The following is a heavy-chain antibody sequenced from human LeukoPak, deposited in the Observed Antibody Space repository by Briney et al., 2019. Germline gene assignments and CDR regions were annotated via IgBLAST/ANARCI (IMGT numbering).Heavy chain of an antibody. CDR1: GYSFITYW. CDR3: ARTGSPYYYYMDV. Sequence: GESLKISCKGSGYSFITYWIGWVRQMPGKGLERLGIIYPGDSDIRYSPSFQGQVTISADKSINTAYLQWSSLKASDTAMYYCARTGSPYYYYMDVWGKGTTVTVSS. V-gene: IGHV5-51*01. CDR2: IYPGDSDI. J-gene: IGHJ6*03. D-gene: IGHD2-15*01.